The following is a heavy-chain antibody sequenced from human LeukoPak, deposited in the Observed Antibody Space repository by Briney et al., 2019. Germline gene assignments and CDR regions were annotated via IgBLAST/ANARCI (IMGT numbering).Heavy chain of an antibody. D-gene: IGHD6-19*01. J-gene: IGHJ3*02. CDR2: IIPILGIA. Sequence: SVRVSCKASGGTFSSYTISWVRQAPGQGLEWMGRIIPILGIANYAQKFQGRVTITADKSTSTAYMELSSLRSEDTAVYYCARTAIAVAAVDIWGQGTMVTVSS. CDR3: ARTAIAVAAVDI. V-gene: IGHV1-69*02. CDR1: GGTFSSYT.